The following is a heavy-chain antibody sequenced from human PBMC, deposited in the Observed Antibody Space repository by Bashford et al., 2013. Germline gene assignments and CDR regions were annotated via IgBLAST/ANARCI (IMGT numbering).Heavy chain of an antibody. CDR2: IYYSGST. Sequence: SETLSLTCTVSGDSISSSNYYWGWIRQPPGKGLEWIGSIYYSGSTYYNPSLKSRVTISVDTSKNQFSLKLSSVTAADTAVYYCARPRLEWYNWFDPWGQGTLVTVSS. CDR1: GDSISSSNYY. CDR3: ARPRLEWYNWFDP. V-gene: IGHV4-39*01. D-gene: IGHD3-3*01. J-gene: IGHJ5*02.